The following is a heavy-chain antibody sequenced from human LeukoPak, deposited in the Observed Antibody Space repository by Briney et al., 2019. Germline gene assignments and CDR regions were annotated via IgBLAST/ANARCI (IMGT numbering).Heavy chain of an antibody. CDR2: IYYSGST. CDR3: ARVVPAAISRADAFDI. CDR1: GGSISSHY. J-gene: IGHJ3*02. Sequence: SETLSLTCTVSGGSISSHYWSWIRQPPGKGLEWIGYIYYSGSTNYNSSLKSRVTISVDTSKNQFALKLSSGTGADTAVYYCARVVPAAISRADAFDIWGQGTMVTVSS. D-gene: IGHD2-2*02. V-gene: IGHV4-59*11.